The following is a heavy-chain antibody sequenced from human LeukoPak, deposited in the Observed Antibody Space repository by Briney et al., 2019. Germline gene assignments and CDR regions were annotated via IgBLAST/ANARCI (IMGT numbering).Heavy chain of an antibody. CDR2: MNPNSGNT. CDR3: ARGRRVSRPYNWFDP. D-gene: IGHD6-13*01. Sequence: ASVRVSCKASGYTFTSYDINWVRQATGPGLEWMGWMNPNSGNTGYAQKFQGRVTMTRNTSMSTAYMELSSLRSEDTAVYYCARGRRVSRPYNWFDPWGQGTLVTVSS. J-gene: IGHJ5*02. CDR1: GYTFTSYD. V-gene: IGHV1-8*01.